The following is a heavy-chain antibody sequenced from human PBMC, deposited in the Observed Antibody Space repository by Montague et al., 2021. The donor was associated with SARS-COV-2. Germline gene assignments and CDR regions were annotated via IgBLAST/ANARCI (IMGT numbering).Heavy chain of an antibody. D-gene: IGHD2/OR15-2a*01. CDR3: ESVRAVFTLKIFGYYYYGMDV. CDR2: VNHSVST. V-gene: IGHV4-34*01. J-gene: IGHJ6*02. CDR1: GGSFSSHC. Sequence: SETLSLTCAVYGGSFSSHCWSWIRHPPGKGQEWDWEVNHSVSTNYNPSLKRQITISVATSKNQFSLKLNSVTAADTAVYYCESVRAVFTLKIFGYYYYGMDVWGQGTTVTVSS.